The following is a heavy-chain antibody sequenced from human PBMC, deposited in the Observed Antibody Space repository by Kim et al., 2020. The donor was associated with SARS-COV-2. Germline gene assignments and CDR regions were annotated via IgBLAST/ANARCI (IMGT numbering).Heavy chain of an antibody. CDR2: IDRSGDT. D-gene: IGHD2-15*01. CDR3: ATRYCGAGDCTRPPFDY. J-gene: IGHJ4*02. CDR1: GGSSRGFY. Sequence: SETLSLTCAVYGGSSRGFYWSWIRQPPGKGLEWVGEIDRSGDTHYNPSLKSRVTISLDTSRIHFSLRLSSVTAADTAVYYCATRYCGAGDCTRPPFDYWGQGTLVTVSS. V-gene: IGHV4-34*01.